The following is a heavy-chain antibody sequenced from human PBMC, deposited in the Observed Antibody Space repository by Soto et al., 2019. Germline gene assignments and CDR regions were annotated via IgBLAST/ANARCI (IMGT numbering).Heavy chain of an antibody. CDR1: GYTLTELS. J-gene: IGHJ6*02. Sequence: GASVKVSCKVSGYTLTELSMHWGRQAPGKRLEWMGGFDPEDGETIYAQKFQGRVTMTEDTSTDTAYMELSSLRSEDTAVYYCATDFPQVRGVIITPYYYYGMDVWGQGTTVTGSS. CDR2: FDPEDGET. D-gene: IGHD3-10*01. CDR3: ATDFPQVRGVIITPYYYYGMDV. V-gene: IGHV1-24*01.